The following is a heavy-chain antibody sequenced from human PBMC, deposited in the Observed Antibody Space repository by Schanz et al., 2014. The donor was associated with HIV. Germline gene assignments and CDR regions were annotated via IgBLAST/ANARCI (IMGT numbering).Heavy chain of an antibody. CDR2: MNPNRGNT. D-gene: IGHD5-12*01. V-gene: IGHV1-8*01. CDR3: ARKMSISNQWLRALYSNYGMDV. J-gene: IGHJ6*02. CDR1: GYTFTSYD. Sequence: QVQLVQSGAEVKKPGAQGKASCKASGYTFTSYDINWGRQATGKGLGGMGWMNPNRGNTGFAQKFQGRVTMTRNTSINTAYMEVSGLKSEDTAVYYCARKMSISNQWLRALYSNYGMDVWGQGTTVTVSS.